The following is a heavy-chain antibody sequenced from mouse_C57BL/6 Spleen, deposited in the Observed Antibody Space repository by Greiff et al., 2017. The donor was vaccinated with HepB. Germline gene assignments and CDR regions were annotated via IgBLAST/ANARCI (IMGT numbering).Heavy chain of an antibody. Sequence: QVQLQQSGAELVRPGSSVKLSCKASGYTFTSYWMHWVKQRPIQGLEWIGNIDPSDSETHYNQKFKDKATLTVDKSSSTAYMQLSSLTSEDSAVYYCARSYYGSSPYWYFDVWGTGTTVTVSS. CDR2: IDPSDSET. D-gene: IGHD1-1*01. CDR1: GYTFTSYW. J-gene: IGHJ1*03. V-gene: IGHV1-52*01. CDR3: ARSYYGSSPYWYFDV.